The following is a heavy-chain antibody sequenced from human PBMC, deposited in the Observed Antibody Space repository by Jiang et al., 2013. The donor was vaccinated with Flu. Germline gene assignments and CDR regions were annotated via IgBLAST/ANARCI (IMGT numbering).Heavy chain of an antibody. CDR2: INPDGDET. CDR3: ARPMYANYNHYYGLDL. Sequence: HRLEWMGWINPDGDETEFSEKFQGRVSITRDISANTGHMELSNLRSEDTAVYFCARPMYANYNHYYGLDLWGNGTTVTVSS. V-gene: IGHV1-3*01. J-gene: IGHJ6*04. D-gene: IGHD5-24*01.